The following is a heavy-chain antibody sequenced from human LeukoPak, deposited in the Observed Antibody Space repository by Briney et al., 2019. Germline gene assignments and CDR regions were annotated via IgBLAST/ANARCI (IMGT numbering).Heavy chain of an antibody. CDR1: GYTFTSYY. D-gene: IGHD3-22*01. CDR2: INPSGGST. V-gene: IGHV1-46*01. Sequence: GASVKVSCKASGYTFTSYYMHWVRQAPGQGLEWMGIINPSGGSTSYAQKFQGRVTMTRDMSTSTVYMELSSLRSEDTAVYYCARGTWYYYDSSGYYPLAYWGQETLVTVSS. CDR3: ARGTWYYYDSSGYYPLAY. J-gene: IGHJ4*02.